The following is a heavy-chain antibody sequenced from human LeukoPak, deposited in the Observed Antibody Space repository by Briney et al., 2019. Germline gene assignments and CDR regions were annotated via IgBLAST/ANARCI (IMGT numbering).Heavy chain of an antibody. CDR1: GGTFRGYY. CDR3: ASSPYPWYFDY. CDR2: IHYTGAT. Sequence: PSETLSLTCAVYGGTFRGYYWSWIRQPPGKGLEWIGEIHYTGATNYNPSLKSRVTTSVDTSKNQFSLKLSSVTAADTAVYYCASSPYPWYFDYWGQGTLVTVSS. V-gene: IGHV4-34*01. J-gene: IGHJ4*02.